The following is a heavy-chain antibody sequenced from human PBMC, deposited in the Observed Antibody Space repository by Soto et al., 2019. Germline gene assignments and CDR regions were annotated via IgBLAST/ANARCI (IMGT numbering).Heavy chain of an antibody. J-gene: IGHJ5*02. V-gene: IGHV1-24*01. D-gene: IGHD5-12*01. CDR3: ATGRGYSGYDSNWFDP. Sequence: QVPLVQSGAEVKKPGASVKVSCKVSGYTLTELSMHWVRQAPGKGLEWMGGFDPEDGETIYAQKFQGRVTMTEDTSTDTAYMELSSLRSEDTAVYYCATGRGYSGYDSNWFDPWGQGTLVTVSS. CDR2: FDPEDGET. CDR1: GYTLTELS.